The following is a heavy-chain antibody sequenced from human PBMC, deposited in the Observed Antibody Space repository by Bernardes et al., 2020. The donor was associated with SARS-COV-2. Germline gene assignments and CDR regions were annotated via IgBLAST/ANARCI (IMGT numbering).Heavy chain of an antibody. CDR3: ATVPPFISGWYLSVHPNWFDP. CDR2: LDPEDGEK. Sequence: SVNVSRKVSGYILTELSMHWLRQAPGKGLEWMGGLDPEDGEKIYAQKSQDSVTMTEEKSTDTAYMELSSLRSEDTAVYYCATVPPFISGWYLSVHPNWFDPWGQGTLVTVSS. D-gene: IGHD6-19*01. J-gene: IGHJ5*02. CDR1: GYILTELS. V-gene: IGHV1-24*01.